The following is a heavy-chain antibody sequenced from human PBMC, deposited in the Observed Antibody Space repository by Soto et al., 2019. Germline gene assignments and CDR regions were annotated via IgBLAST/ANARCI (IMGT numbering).Heavy chain of an antibody. D-gene: IGHD2-8*01. CDR1: GFTFSSYA. Sequence: EVQLLESGGGLVQPGGSLRLSCAASGFTFSSYAMSWVRQAPGKGLEWVSAISGSGGSTYYADSVKGRFTISRDNSKNTLYLQMNSMRAEDTAVYYCAKEDALMVYAITKFTGAAFDIWGQGTMVTVSS. CDR3: AKEDALMVYAITKFTGAAFDI. J-gene: IGHJ3*02. V-gene: IGHV3-23*01. CDR2: ISGSGGST.